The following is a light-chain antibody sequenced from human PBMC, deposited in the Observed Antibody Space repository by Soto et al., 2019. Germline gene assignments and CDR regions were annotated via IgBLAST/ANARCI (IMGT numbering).Light chain of an antibody. V-gene: IGKV3D-20*02. CDR2: DAS. J-gene: IGKJ5*01. CDR1: QSVSSSY. Sequence: EIVLTQSPGTLSLSPGERATLSCRASQSVSSSYLAWYQQKPGQAPRLLIYDASTRATGIPDRFSGSGSGTEFTLTISSLEPEDAAVYYCQQRSNWPPITFGQGTRLEI. CDR3: QQRSNWPPIT.